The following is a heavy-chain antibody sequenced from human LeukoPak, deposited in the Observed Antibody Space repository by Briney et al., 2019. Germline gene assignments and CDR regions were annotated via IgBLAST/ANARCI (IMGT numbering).Heavy chain of an antibody. V-gene: IGHV1-69*04. CDR1: GGSFSSYA. CDR2: ITPILGIA. Sequence: SVKVSCKASGGSFSSYAMSWVRQAPGQGLEWMGRITPILGIADYAQKFQGRVTINADKSTSTAYMELSSLRSEDTAVYYCARGHNGMDVWGQGTTVTVTS. J-gene: IGHJ6*02. CDR3: ARGHNGMDV.